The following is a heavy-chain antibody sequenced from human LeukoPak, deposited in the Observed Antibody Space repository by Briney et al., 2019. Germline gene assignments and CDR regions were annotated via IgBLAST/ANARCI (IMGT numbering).Heavy chain of an antibody. Sequence: SETLSLTCAVYGGSFSGYHWSWIRQPPGKGLEWIGEINHSGSTNYNPSLKSRVTISVDTSKNQFSLELGSVTAADTAVYYCASRPYYDFWSGYQPERNWFDPWGQGTLVTVSS. J-gene: IGHJ5*02. V-gene: IGHV4-34*01. CDR2: INHSGST. CDR3: ASRPYYDFWSGYQPERNWFDP. CDR1: GGSFSGYH. D-gene: IGHD3-3*01.